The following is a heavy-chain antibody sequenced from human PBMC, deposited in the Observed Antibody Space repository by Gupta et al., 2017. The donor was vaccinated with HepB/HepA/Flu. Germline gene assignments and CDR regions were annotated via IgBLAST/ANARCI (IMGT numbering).Heavy chain of an antibody. J-gene: IGHJ4*02. Sequence: EVQLVESGGGLVQPGRSLRLSCAASGFTFDDYAMHWVRPAPGKGLEWVSGISWNSGSIGYADSVKGRFTISRDNAKNSLYLQMNSLRAEDTALYYCAKDGQGGGYFDYWGQGTLVTVSS. CDR3: AKDGQGGGYFDY. CDR1: GFTFDDYA. V-gene: IGHV3-9*01. CDR2: ISWNSGSI. D-gene: IGHD3-16*01.